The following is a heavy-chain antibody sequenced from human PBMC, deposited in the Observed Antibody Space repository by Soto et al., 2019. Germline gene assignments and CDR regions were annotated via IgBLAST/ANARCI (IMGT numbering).Heavy chain of an antibody. Sequence: GESLKISCKGSGYSFVSFWSGWVRQVPGKGLEWMGIIYPGDSEIKYRPDFEGQVTISADRSTNTAYLQGRSLRASDTAMYYCARLGFPGAIYFDSWGLGTLVTVS. CDR3: ARLGFPGAIYFDS. CDR2: IYPGDSEI. J-gene: IGHJ4*02. V-gene: IGHV5-51*01. CDR1: GYSFVSFW.